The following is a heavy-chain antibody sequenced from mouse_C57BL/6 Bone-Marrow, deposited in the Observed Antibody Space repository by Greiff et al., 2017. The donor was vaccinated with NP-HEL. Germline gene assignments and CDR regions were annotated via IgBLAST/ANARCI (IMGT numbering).Heavy chain of an antibody. CDR2: LDPENGDT. Sequence: EVQLQESGAELVRPGASVKLSCTASGFNIKDDYMHWVKQRPEQGLEWIGWLDPENGDTEYASKFQGKATITADTSSNTAYLQLSSLTSEDTAVYYCTYYYGSKGYWGQGTTLTVSS. CDR1: GFNIKDDY. CDR3: TYYYGSKGY. J-gene: IGHJ2*01. D-gene: IGHD1-1*01. V-gene: IGHV14-4*01.